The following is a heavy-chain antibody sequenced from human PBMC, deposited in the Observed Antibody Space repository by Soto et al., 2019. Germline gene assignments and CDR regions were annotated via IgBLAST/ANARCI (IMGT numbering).Heavy chain of an antibody. Sequence: PGGSLRLSCAASGFTFDDYAMHWVRQAPGKGLEWVSGISWNSGSIGYADSVKGRFTISRDNAKNSLYLQMNSLRAEDTALYYCAKDMGIRAYYGMDVWGQGATVTVS. CDR3: AKDMGIRAYYGMDV. D-gene: IGHD3-3*02. V-gene: IGHV3-9*01. CDR2: ISWNSGSI. CDR1: GFTFDDYA. J-gene: IGHJ6*02.